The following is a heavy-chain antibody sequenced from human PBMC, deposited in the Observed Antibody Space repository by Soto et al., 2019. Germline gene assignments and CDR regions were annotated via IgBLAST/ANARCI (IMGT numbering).Heavy chain of an antibody. J-gene: IGHJ6*02. D-gene: IGHD5-18*01. V-gene: IGHV4-30-4*01. CDR1: GGSISSGDYY. CDR2: IYYSGST. Sequence: QVQLQESGPGLVKPSQTLSLTCTVSGGSISSGDYYWSWIRQPPGKGLEWIGYIYYSGSTYYNPSLKVRVTISVDTSKNQFSLKLSSVTAADTAVYYCARDLDTAMGDWYGMDVWGQGTTVTVSS. CDR3: ARDLDTAMGDWYGMDV.